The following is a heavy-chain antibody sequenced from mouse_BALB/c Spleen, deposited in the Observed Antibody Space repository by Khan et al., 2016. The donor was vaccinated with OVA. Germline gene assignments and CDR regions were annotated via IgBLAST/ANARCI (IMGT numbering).Heavy chain of an antibody. CDR2: IWSDGNT. Sequence: VQLQESGPGLVAPSQSLSIACTVSGSASTNYGVSWARQTPGKGLEWLGVIWSDGNTNYHSSLKSRLTITRDNSKSQVLLKLNSLQTDDTATYYCAIIFYGYDWCAYWGQGTLVTVSA. CDR3: AIIFYGYDWCAY. CDR1: GSASTNYG. V-gene: IGHV2-3*01. J-gene: IGHJ3*01. D-gene: IGHD2-2*01.